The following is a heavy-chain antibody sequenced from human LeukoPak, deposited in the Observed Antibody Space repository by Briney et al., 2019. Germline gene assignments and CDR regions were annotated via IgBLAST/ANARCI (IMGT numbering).Heavy chain of an antibody. Sequence: KPSETLSLTCTASGDSISTNNYNCGWIRQPPGKGLEWIVSISYSGSAYYNPSLKSRVTVSVDPSKNQFFLKVTSVAAADTAAHYCASSRGSRGLGYYYYFDYWGQGALVTVSS. D-gene: IGHD3-22*01. CDR3: ASSRGSRGLGYYYYFDY. CDR1: GDSISTNNYN. CDR2: ISYSGSA. J-gene: IGHJ4*02. V-gene: IGHV4-39*01.